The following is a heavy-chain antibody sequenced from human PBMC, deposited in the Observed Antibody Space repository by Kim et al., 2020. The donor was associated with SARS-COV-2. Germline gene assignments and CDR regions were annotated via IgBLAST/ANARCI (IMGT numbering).Heavy chain of an antibody. CDR3: AREEGVATGFDY. D-gene: IGHD5-12*01. Sequence: SETLSLTCAVYGGSFSGYYWSWIRQPPGKGLEWIGEINHSGSTNYNPSLKSRVTISVDTSKNQFSLKLSSVTAADTAVYYCAREEGVATGFDYWGQGTLVTVSS. V-gene: IGHV4-34*01. CDR2: INHSGST. CDR1: GGSFSGYY. J-gene: IGHJ4*02.